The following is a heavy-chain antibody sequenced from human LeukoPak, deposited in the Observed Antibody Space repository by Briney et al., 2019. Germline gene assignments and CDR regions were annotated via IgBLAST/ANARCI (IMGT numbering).Heavy chain of an antibody. J-gene: IGHJ4*02. CDR2: INAGNGNT. CDR3: ARDLGGELPDY. CDR1: GYTFTSYA. V-gene: IGHV1-3*01. D-gene: IGHD1-26*01. Sequence: ASVKVSCKASGYTFTSYAMHWVRQAPGQRLEWMGWINAGNGNTKYSQKFQSRVTITRDTSASTAYMELSSLRSEDTAVYYCARDLGGELPDYWGQGTLVTVSS.